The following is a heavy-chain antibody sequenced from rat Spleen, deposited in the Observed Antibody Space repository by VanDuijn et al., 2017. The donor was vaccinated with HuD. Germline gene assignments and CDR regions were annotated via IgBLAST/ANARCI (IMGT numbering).Heavy chain of an antibody. CDR2: ITYDGSGT. CDR3: ARHGQIYNYGGYYPSGVMDA. V-gene: IGHV5-7*01. Sequence: EVHLVESGGGLVQPGRSLKLSCEASGFTISNYGLHWVRQAPKKGLEWVATITYDGSGTYYRDSVKGRFTISRDSAKSTLYLQMDSLRSEDTATYYCARHGQIYNYGGYYPSGVMDAWGQGVMVTVSS. CDR1: GFTISNYG. D-gene: IGHD1-12*03. J-gene: IGHJ2*01.